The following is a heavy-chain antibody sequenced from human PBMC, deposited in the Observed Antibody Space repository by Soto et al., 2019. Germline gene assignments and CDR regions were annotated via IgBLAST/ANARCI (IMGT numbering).Heavy chain of an antibody. J-gene: IGHJ3*02. CDR1: GGSLSGYY. CDR2: INHGGGT. V-gene: IGHV4-34*02. D-gene: IGHD1-26*01. CDR3: ARGQSSGSYYAEVGFDI. Sequence: QVQLQQWGAGLLKPSETLSLTCAVYGGSLSGYYWNWIRQPPGKGLEWIGEINHGGGTDYNPSLKSRVTISLETSKKQFSRKLNSVTAADTAVYYCARGQSSGSYYAEVGFDIWGQGTMVTVSS.